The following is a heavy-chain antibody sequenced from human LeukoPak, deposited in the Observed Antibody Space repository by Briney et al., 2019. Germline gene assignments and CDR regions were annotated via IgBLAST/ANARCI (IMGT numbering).Heavy chain of an antibody. D-gene: IGHD6-13*01. CDR3: ATVGSTIKAAAGY. Sequence: GASVKVSCKASGYTFTNYDINWVRQATGQGLEWMGWMNPNSGNTGYAQKFQGRVTMTRNTSISTAYMELSSLRSEDTAVYYCATVGSTIKAAAGYWGQGTLVTVSS. CDR1: GYTFTNYD. CDR2: MNPNSGNT. J-gene: IGHJ4*02. V-gene: IGHV1-8*01.